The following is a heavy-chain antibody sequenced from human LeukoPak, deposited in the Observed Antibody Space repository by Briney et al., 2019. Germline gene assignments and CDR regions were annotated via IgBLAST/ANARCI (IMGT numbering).Heavy chain of an antibody. CDR1: GFTFSSYA. J-gene: IGHJ5*02. CDR3: ARNLIAVAGRNWFDP. V-gene: IGHV3-74*01. D-gene: IGHD6-19*01. Sequence: GGSLRLSCAASGFTFSSYAMHWVRQAPGKGLVWVSRINSDGSSTSYADSVKGRFTISRDNAKNTLYLQMNSLRAEDTAVYYCARNLIAVAGRNWFDPWGQGTLVTVSS. CDR2: INSDGSST.